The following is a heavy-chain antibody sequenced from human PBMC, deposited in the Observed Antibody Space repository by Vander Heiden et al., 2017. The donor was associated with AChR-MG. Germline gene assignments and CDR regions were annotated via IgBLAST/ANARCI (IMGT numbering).Heavy chain of an antibody. J-gene: IGHJ4*01. CDR1: DFNFSSYA. Sequence: EVQLLESGAGLVQPGGSLRPSCAASDFNFSSYAMSWVRRAPGKGVEWVSAISGSGGSTYYADAVKGRFTSSRDNSKNTLYLQMKRMRAEDTAVYYYAKTPGSSKNSFFDYWGHGTLVTVSS. CDR2: ISGSGGST. D-gene: IGHD6-6*01. CDR3: AKTPGSSKNSFFDY. V-gene: IGHV3-23*01.